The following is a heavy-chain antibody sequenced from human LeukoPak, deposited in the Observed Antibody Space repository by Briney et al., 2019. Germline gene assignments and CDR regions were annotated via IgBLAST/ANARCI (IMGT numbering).Heavy chain of an antibody. CDR3: AKAPVTTCRGAFCYPFDY. CDR2: ISGSGGGT. V-gene: IGHV3-23*01. CDR1: GFTFSSYG. D-gene: IGHD2-15*01. J-gene: IGHJ4*02. Sequence: HPGGSLRLSCAASGFTFSSYGMSWVRQAPGKGLEWVSGISGSGGGTYYADSVKGRFTISRDSSKNTLFLQMNRLRPEDAAVYYCAKAPVTTCRGAFCYPFDYWGLGTLVTVSS.